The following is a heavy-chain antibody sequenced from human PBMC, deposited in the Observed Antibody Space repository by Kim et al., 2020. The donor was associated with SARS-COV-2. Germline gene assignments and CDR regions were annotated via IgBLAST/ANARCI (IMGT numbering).Heavy chain of an antibody. CDR1: GGSFSGYY. D-gene: IGHD3-10*01. CDR3: ARGRFILRPGSGSYYNINYYYYYGMDV. Sequence: SETLSLTCAVYGGSFSGYYWSWIRQPPGKGLEWIGEINHSGSTNYNPSLKSRVTISVDTSKNQFSLKLSSVTAADTAVYYCARGRFILRPGSGSYYNINYYYYYGMDVWGQGTTVTVSS. V-gene: IGHV4-34*01. J-gene: IGHJ6*02. CDR2: INHSGST.